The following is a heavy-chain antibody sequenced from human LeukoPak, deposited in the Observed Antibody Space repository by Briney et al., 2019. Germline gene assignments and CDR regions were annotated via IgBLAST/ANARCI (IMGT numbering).Heavy chain of an antibody. Sequence: VASVKVSCKASGYTFTSYYMHWVRQAPRQGLEWMGIINPSGGSTSYAQKFQGRVTMTRDTSTSTVYMELSSLRSEDTAVYYCAREDEAYCGGDCSPSYWGQGTLVTVSS. CDR3: AREDEAYCGGDCSPSY. J-gene: IGHJ4*02. CDR1: GYTFTSYY. D-gene: IGHD2-21*02. V-gene: IGHV1-46*01. CDR2: INPSGGST.